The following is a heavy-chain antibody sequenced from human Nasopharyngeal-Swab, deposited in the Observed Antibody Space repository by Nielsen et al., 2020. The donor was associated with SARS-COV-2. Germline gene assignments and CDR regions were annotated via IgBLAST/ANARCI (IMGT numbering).Heavy chain of an antibody. J-gene: IGHJ6*02. CDR1: GVTFSSYA. V-gene: IGHV3-23*01. CDR3: AKGGPPGSIAAALGYYYGMDV. D-gene: IGHD6-13*01. CDR2: ISGSGGST. Sequence: TLSLPCAASGVTFSSYAMSWVCQAPGKGREWVSAISGSGGSTYYADSVKGRFTISRVNSKNTLYLQMNSLRAEDTAVYYCAKGGPPGSIAAALGYYYGMDVWGQGTTVTVSS.